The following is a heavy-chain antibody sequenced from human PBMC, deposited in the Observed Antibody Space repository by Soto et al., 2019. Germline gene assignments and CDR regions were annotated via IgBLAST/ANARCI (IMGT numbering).Heavy chain of an antibody. J-gene: IGHJ4*02. CDR1: GGSISSGDYY. CDR3: ARAAAGSLDY. D-gene: IGHD6-13*01. CDR2: IYYSGST. Sequence: SETLSLTCTVSGGSISSGDYYWSWIRQPPGKGLEWHGYIYYSGSTYYNPSLKSRVTISVDTSQNQLSLKLISVTDADTAVYYCARAAAGSLDYWGQGTLVTVSS. V-gene: IGHV4-30-4*01.